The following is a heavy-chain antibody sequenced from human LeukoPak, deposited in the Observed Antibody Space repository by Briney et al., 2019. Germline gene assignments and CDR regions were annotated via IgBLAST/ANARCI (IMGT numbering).Heavy chain of an antibody. V-gene: IGHV4-34*01. J-gene: IGHJ4*02. D-gene: IGHD3-10*01. Sequence: SETLSLTCAVYGGSFSGYYWSWIRQPPGKGLEWIGEINHSGSTNYNPSLKSRVTISVDTSKNQFSLKLSSVTAADTAVYYCARRIRARDYGSGSYYKGDRVGYWGQGTLVTVSS. CDR2: INHSGST. CDR3: ARRIRARDYGSGSYYKGDRVGY. CDR1: GGSFSGYY.